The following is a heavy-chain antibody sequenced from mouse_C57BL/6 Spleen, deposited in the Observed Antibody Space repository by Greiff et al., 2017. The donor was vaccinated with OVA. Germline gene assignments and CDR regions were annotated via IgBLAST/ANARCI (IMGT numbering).Heavy chain of an antibody. CDR2: IYPGDGDT. CDR1: GYAFSSSW. Sequence: VKLLESGPELVKPGASVKISCKASGYAFSSSWMNWVKQRPGKGLEWIGRIYPGDGDTNYNGKFKGKATLTADKSSSTAYMQLSSLTSEDSAVYFCARLGSPGFAYWGQGTLVTVSA. J-gene: IGHJ3*01. V-gene: IGHV1-82*01. CDR3: ARLGSPGFAY. D-gene: IGHD4-1*01.